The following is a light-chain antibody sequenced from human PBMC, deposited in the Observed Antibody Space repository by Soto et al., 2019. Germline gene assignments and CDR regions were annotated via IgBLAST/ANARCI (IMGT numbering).Light chain of an antibody. Sequence: EIVLTQSPGTLSLSPWERATLSCRASQSISSSDLAWYQHRPGQAPRLLIYAASSRATGIPVRFSGSGSGTDFTLSISRLEPEDFAGYYCQHYGSSSWTFGQGTKVDIK. V-gene: IGKV3-20*01. CDR1: QSISSSD. CDR3: QHYGSSSWT. J-gene: IGKJ1*01. CDR2: AAS.